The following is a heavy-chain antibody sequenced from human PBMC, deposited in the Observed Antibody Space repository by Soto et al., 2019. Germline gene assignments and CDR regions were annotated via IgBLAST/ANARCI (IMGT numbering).Heavy chain of an antibody. CDR1: GGSVSSGSYY. J-gene: IGHJ4*02. Sequence: PSETLSLTCTVSGGSVSSGSYYWSWIRQPPGKGLEWIGYIYDSGSTNYNPSLKSRVTISIDTSKNQFSLKLSSVTAADTAVYYCARINPGRAVRWFGELLPYYFDYWGQGTLVTVSS. CDR2: IYDSGST. D-gene: IGHD3-10*01. CDR3: ARINPGRAVRWFGELLPYYFDY. V-gene: IGHV4-61*01.